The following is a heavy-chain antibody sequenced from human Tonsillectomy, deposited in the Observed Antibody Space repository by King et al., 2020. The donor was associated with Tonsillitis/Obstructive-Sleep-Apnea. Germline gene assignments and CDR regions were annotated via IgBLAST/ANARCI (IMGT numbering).Heavy chain of an antibody. J-gene: IGHJ6*03. CDR3: ARVPATIPYYYCMDV. Sequence: VQLVESGGGLVQPGGSLRLSCAASGFSFSRYAMSWVRQAPGKGLEWVSAISGSGGSTYYADSVKGRFTISRDNSKNTLYLLMNSLRAEDTAVFYCARVPATIPYYYCMDVWGKGTTVTVSS. CDR2: ISGSGGST. CDR1: GFSFSRYA. V-gene: IGHV3-23*04. D-gene: IGHD2-2*02.